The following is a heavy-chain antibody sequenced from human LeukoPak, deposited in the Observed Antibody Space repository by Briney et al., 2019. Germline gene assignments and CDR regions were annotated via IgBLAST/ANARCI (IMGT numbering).Heavy chain of an antibody. CDR1: GYTFTSYY. CDR3: ARAPSAPYSMDV. CDR2: INPNGGST. J-gene: IGHJ6*03. V-gene: IGHV1-46*01. Sequence: ASVKVSCKASGYTFTSYYMHWVRQAPGQGLEWMGIINPNGGSTTYAQKFQGRVTMTRDMSTSTVYMELSSLRFEDTAVYYCARAPSAPYSMDVWGKGTTVTVSS.